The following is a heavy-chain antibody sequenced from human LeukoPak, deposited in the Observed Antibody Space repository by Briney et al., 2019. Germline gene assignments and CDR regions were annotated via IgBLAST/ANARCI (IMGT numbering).Heavy chain of an antibody. CDR2: ISSSSSYI. Sequence: GGSLRLSCAASGFTFSSYSMNWVRQAPGKGLEWVSSISSSSSYIYYADSVKGRFTISRDNAKNSLYLQMNSLRAEDTAVYYCARDAKTLYYYDSSGLAVDWGQGTPVTVSS. V-gene: IGHV3-21*01. CDR3: ARDAKTLYYYDSSGLAVD. CDR1: GFTFSSYS. D-gene: IGHD3-22*01. J-gene: IGHJ4*02.